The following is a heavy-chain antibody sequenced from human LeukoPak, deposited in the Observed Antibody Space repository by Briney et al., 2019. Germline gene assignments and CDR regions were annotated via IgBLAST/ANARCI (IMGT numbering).Heavy chain of an antibody. Sequence: GGSLRLSCAASGLTFSSYAMSWVRQAPGKGLEWVSAISGSGGSTYYADSVKGRFTISRDNSKNSLYLQMNSLRAEDTAVYYCAKLLRVYCSGGSCYLFDYWGQGTLVTVSS. CDR2: ISGSGGST. CDR3: AKLLRVYCSGGSCYLFDY. V-gene: IGHV3-23*01. D-gene: IGHD2-15*01. J-gene: IGHJ4*02. CDR1: GLTFSSYA.